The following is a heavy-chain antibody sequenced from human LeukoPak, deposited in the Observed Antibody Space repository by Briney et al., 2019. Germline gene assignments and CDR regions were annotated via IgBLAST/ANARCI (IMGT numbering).Heavy chain of an antibody. CDR3: ARVISRSGYFPFDY. V-gene: IGHV1-18*01. CDR2: ISAYNGNT. J-gene: IGHJ4*02. Sequence: ASVKVSCKASGYTFTSYGISWVRQAPGQGLEWMGWISAYNGNTNYAQKLQGRVTMTTDTSTSTAYMELRSLRSDDTAVYYCARVISRSGYFPFDYWGQGTLVTVSS. CDR1: GYTFTSYG. D-gene: IGHD3-3*01.